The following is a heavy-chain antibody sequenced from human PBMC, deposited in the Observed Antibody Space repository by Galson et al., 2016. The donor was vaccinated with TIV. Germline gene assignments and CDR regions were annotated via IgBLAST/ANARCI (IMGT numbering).Heavy chain of an antibody. D-gene: IGHD3-22*01. V-gene: IGHV3-66*02. CDR2: IYSGGDT. Sequence: SCAGSGITVSDNYISWVRQAPGKGLQWVSTIYSGGDTFYADSVKARFTISRDTSRNTLHLQMSSLRTEDTGVYYCARDGYYDARGYYYYYYGLDVWGQGTTVTVSS. J-gene: IGHJ6*02. CDR1: GITVSDNY. CDR3: ARDGYYDARGYYYYYYGLDV.